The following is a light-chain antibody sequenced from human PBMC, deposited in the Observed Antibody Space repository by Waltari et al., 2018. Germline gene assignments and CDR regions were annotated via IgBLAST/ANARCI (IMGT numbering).Light chain of an antibody. V-gene: IGLV3-19*01. Sequence: SSELTQDPAVSVALGQTVRITCQGDRLRDHYTSWYQQKAGQAPVLVIHGENNRPSGIPDRFSGSSSGNTASLTITGAQAGDEADYYCNSRDSSGNVVFGAGTKLTVL. CDR3: NSRDSSGNVV. CDR2: GEN. J-gene: IGLJ2*01. CDR1: RLRDHY.